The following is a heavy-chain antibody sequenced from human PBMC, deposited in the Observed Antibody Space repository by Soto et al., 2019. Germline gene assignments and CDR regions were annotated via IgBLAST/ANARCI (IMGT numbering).Heavy chain of an antibody. D-gene: IGHD4-17*01. V-gene: IGHV3-33*01. CDR2: IWYDGSNK. J-gene: IGHJ4*02. CDR1: GFTFSSYG. Sequence: GGSLRLSCAASGFTFSSYGMHWVRQAPGKGLEWVAVIWYDGSNKYYADSVKGRFTISRDNSKNTLYLQMNSLRAEDTAVYYCARTFYGGNQYYFDYWGQGTLVPVSS. CDR3: ARTFYGGNQYYFDY.